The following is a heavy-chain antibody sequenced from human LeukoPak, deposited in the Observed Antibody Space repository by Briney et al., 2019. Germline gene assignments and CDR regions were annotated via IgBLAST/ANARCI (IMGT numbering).Heavy chain of an antibody. Sequence: SETLSLTSTVSGGSISSYYWSWIRQPAGKGLEWIGRIYTSGSTNYNPSLKSRVTMSVDTSKNQFSLKLSSVTAADTAVYYCAAQGEYYYDSSGYYYWGNWFDPWGQGTLVTVSS. CDR2: IYTSGST. J-gene: IGHJ5*02. CDR3: AAQGEYYYDSSGYYYWGNWFDP. D-gene: IGHD3-22*01. V-gene: IGHV4-4*07. CDR1: GGSISSYY.